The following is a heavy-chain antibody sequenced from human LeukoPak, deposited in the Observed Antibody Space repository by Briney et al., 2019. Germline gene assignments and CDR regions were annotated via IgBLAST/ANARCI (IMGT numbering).Heavy chain of an antibody. V-gene: IGHV4-59*01. CDR1: GGSLSSYY. CDR2: IFYSGST. CDR3: ARAPHCSGGSCYSEYYYYYMDV. D-gene: IGHD2-15*01. Sequence: SETLSLTCTVSGGSLSSYYCSWIRQPPGKGLEWNGYIFYSGSTNYNPSLKSRVTISVDTSKNQFSLKLSSVTAADTAVYYCARAPHCSGGSCYSEYYYYYMDVWGKGTTVTVSS. J-gene: IGHJ6*03.